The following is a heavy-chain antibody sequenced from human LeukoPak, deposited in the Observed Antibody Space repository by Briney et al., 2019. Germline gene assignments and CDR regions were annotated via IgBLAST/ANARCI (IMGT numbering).Heavy chain of an antibody. CDR3: ARRQGNWHYFDY. D-gene: IGHD1-1*01. Sequence: SETLSLTCTVSGGSMSSSSYYWGWIRQPPGKGPEWIGSIYYSGSTYYNPSLKSRITISVDTSKNQFSLKLSPVTAADTAVYYCARRQGNWHYFDYWGQGTLVTVSS. CDR1: GGSMSSSSYY. V-gene: IGHV4-39*01. CDR2: IYYSGST. J-gene: IGHJ4*02.